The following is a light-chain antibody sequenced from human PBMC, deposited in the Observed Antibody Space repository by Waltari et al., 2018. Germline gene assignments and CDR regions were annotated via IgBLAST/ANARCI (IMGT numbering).Light chain of an antibody. CDR2: YAS. CDR3: QQRSNWST. CDR1: QSVSSY. V-gene: IGKV3-11*01. J-gene: IGKJ3*01. Sequence: EIVFTQSPATLSLSPGERATLSCRASQSVSSYLAWYQQKPGQAPRLLIYYASNRATGMPARFSGGGYGTEFTRTISSLEPEDLAVYYCQQRSNWSTFGPGTKVDIK.